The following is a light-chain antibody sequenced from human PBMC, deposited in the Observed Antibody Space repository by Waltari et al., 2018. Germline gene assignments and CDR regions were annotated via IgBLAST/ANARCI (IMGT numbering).Light chain of an antibody. CDR3: QQYNNWPPWT. CDR2: GAA. V-gene: IGKV3-15*01. Sequence: EIVMTQSPDTLSVSPGERATLSCRASQGVSSNLAWYQQKPGQATRLLIYGAATRATGIPARFSGSGSGTEFTLTISSLQSEDFAVYYCQQYNNWPPWTFGQGTKVEIK. J-gene: IGKJ1*01. CDR1: QGVSSN.